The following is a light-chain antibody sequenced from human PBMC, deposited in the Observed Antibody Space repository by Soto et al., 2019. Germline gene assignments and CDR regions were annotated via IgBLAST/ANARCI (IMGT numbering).Light chain of an antibody. J-gene: IGKJ1*01. CDR1: QSVSSY. V-gene: IGKV3-20*01. Sequence: EIVLTQSPGTLSLSPGERATLSCRAGQSVSSYLAWYQQKPGQAPRLLIYGASSRATGIPDRFSGSGSGTDFTLTISRLEPEDFAVYYCQQYGSSPWTFGQGTKVDIK. CDR3: QQYGSSPWT. CDR2: GAS.